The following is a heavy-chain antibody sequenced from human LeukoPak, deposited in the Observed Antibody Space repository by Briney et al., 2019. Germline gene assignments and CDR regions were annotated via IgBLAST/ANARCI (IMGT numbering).Heavy chain of an antibody. V-gene: IGHV3-74*01. CDR1: GFTFSSYA. CDR2: INTDGSST. J-gene: IGHJ3*02. Sequence: AGGSLRLSCAASGFTFSSYAMNWVRQAPGKGLEWVSRINTDGSSTTYADSVKGRFTISRDNAKNTLYLQMNSLRAEDTAVYYCAKVLAVAGTGAFDIWGQGTMVTVSS. D-gene: IGHD6-19*01. CDR3: AKVLAVAGTGAFDI.